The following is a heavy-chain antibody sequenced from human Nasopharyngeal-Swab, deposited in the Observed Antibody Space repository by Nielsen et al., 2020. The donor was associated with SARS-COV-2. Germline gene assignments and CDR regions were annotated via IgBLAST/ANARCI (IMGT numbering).Heavy chain of an antibody. Sequence: ASEKVSCKASGYTFNNYSMHWVRQAPGQRLEWMGWIIAGTGNTKYSQKFQGRVTITRDTSASTAYMDLSSLRSEDTAVYYCASGRVVPAAMPNYWGQGTLVTVSS. CDR3: ASGRVVPAAMPNY. CDR1: GYTFNNYS. CDR2: IIAGTGNT. D-gene: IGHD2-2*01. J-gene: IGHJ4*02. V-gene: IGHV1-3*01.